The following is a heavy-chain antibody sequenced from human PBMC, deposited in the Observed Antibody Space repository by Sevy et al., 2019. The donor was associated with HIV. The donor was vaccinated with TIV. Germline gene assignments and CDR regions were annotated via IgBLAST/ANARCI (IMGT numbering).Heavy chain of an antibody. V-gene: IGHV3-11*01. D-gene: IGHD6-19*01. Sequence: GGSLRLSCAASGFTFSDYYMSWIRQAPGKGLEGVSYISSSGSTIYYADSVKGRFTISRDNAKNSLYLQMNSLRAEDTAVYYCASSSGWPYYFDYWGQGTLVTVSS. CDR3: ASSSGWPYYFDY. CDR1: GFTFSDYY. J-gene: IGHJ4*02. CDR2: ISSSGSTI.